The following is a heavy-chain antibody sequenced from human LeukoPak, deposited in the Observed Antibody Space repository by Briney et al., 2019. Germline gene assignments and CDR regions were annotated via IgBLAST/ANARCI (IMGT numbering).Heavy chain of an antibody. D-gene: IGHD3-3*01. CDR2: IYPSGST. J-gene: IGHJ6*03. CDR1: GYSISSGYL. V-gene: IGHV4-38-2*02. Sequence: PSETLSLTCTVSGYSISSGYLWGWIRQSPVKGLEWIGSIYPSGSTYYNPSLKSRVTISVDTSKNQFSLKLSSVTAADAAVYYCARTVLRSAPYYYYYMDVWGKGTTVIVSS. CDR3: ARTVLRSAPYYYYYMDV.